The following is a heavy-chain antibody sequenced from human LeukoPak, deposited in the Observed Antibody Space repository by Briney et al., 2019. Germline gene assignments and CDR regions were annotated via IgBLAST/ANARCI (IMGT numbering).Heavy chain of an antibody. Sequence: PGGSLRLSCAASGFTFSTYWMYWVPQAPGKGLVWVSRINSGGSTALYADSVKGRFTISRDNSRNTLYLQMNSLRAEDTAVYYCARDQPSRLYYFDYWGQGTLVTVSS. CDR1: GFTFSTYW. CDR2: INSGGSTA. D-gene: IGHD2-2*01. J-gene: IGHJ4*02. CDR3: ARDQPSRLYYFDY. V-gene: IGHV3-74*03.